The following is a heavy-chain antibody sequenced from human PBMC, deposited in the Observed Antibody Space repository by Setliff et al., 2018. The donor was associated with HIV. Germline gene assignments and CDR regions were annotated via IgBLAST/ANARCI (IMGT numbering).Heavy chain of an antibody. D-gene: IGHD2-15*01. Sequence: GGSLRLSCAASGFTFSNQVMTWVRQAPGKGLEWVSFIYSGGDTYYADSVKGRFTISRDNSKNMLYLQMNNLRADDTAVYYCAREPYSGGSCYSGYFDYWGQGTLVTVSS. V-gene: IGHV3-66*02. CDR2: IYSGGDT. J-gene: IGHJ4*02. CDR1: GFTFSNQV. CDR3: AREPYSGGSCYSGYFDY.